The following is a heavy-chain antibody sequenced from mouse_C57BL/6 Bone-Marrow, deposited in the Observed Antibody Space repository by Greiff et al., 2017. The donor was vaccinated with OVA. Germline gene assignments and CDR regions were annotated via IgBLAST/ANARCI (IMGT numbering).Heavy chain of an antibody. V-gene: IGHV1-50*01. CDR2: IDPSDGYT. Sequence: QVQLQQPGAELVKPGASVKLSCKASGYTFTSYWMQWVKQRPGQGLEWIGEIDPSDGYTNYNQKFKGKATLTVDTSSSTAYMQLSSLTSEDSAVYYYARLEDLLWFAYGGQGTLVTVTA. CDR1: GYTFTSYW. J-gene: IGHJ3*01. CDR3: ARLEDLLWFAY. D-gene: IGHD5-1*01.